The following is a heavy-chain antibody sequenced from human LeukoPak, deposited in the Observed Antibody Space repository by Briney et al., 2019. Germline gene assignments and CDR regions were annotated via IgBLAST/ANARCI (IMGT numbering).Heavy chain of an antibody. J-gene: IGHJ3*02. Sequence: SETRSLTCTVSGGSISSGGYYWSWIRQHPGKGLEWIGYIYYSGSTYYNPSLKSRVTISVDTSKNQFSLKLSSVTAADTAVYYCARGHYYARPAFDIWGQGTMVTVSS. D-gene: IGHD3-10*01. CDR2: IYYSGST. CDR1: GGSISSGGYY. CDR3: ARGHYYARPAFDI. V-gene: IGHV4-31*03.